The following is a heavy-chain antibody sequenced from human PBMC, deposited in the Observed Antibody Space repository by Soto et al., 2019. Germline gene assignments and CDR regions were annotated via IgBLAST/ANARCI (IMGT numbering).Heavy chain of an antibody. CDR2: INPSNDNT. Sequence: QVQLVQSGAEVKKAGASVKVSCKASGYTFYRYGITWVRQAPGQGLEWMGWINPSNDNTNYAQKFRGRVTMITDASTSTAHMELRSLKSDDTAVYYCARDTQQDSNGYYLEWFDPWGQGTLVTVSS. D-gene: IGHD3-22*01. CDR1: GYTFYRYG. J-gene: IGHJ5*02. V-gene: IGHV1-18*01. CDR3: ARDTQQDSNGYYLEWFDP.